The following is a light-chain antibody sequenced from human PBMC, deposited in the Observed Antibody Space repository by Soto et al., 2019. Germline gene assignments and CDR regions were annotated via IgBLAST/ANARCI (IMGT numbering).Light chain of an antibody. CDR1: QDISNY. Sequence: DVQMTQSPSSLSASVGDRVTITCRASQDISNYLNWYQQKPGKAPKLLIYDASNLESGVPSRFSGSGSGTEFTLTISNLQPDDFATYYCQQYENYWTFGQGTRLEIK. V-gene: IGKV1-5*01. J-gene: IGKJ5*01. CDR3: QQYENYWT. CDR2: DAS.